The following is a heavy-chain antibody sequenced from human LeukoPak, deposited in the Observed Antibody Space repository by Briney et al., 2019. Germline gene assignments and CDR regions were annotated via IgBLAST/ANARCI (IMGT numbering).Heavy chain of an antibody. D-gene: IGHD2-21*01. Sequence: PSETLSLTCTVSGGSISSSSYYWGWIRQPPGKGLEWIGSIYYSGSTYYNPSLKSRVTISVDTSKNQFSLKLSSVTAADTAVYYCARVDRGGGYNWFDPWGQGTLVTVSS. V-gene: IGHV4-39*07. CDR2: IYYSGST. J-gene: IGHJ5*02. CDR3: ARVDRGGGYNWFDP. CDR1: GGSISSSSYY.